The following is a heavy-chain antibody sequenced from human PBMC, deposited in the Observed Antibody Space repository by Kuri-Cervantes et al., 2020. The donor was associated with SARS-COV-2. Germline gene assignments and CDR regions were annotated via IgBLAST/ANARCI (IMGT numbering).Heavy chain of an antibody. CDR2: IYYTGSV. CDR1: GGSVSSSRYY. V-gene: IGHV4-39*07. Sequence: ESLKISCTVPGGSVSSSRYYWGWIRQPTGKGLDWIGSIYYTGSVYYNSSLKSLVTISVDTSKNQFSLNLTSMTAEDTAVYYCARESTYTFDIWGQGTLVTVSS. J-gene: IGHJ3*02. D-gene: IGHD2-2*02. CDR3: ARESTYTFDI.